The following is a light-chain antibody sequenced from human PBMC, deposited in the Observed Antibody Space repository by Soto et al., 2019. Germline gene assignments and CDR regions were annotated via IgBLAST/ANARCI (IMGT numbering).Light chain of an antibody. J-gene: IGKJ1*01. CDR3: QQYGSSHQRT. V-gene: IGKV3-20*01. Sequence: IVLTQSPGTLSLSPGERATLSGRASQSVSSSYLAWYQQKPGQAPRLLIYGASSRANGIPDRFSGSGSGTDFTLTLRRLEPQDFALYYCQQYGSSHQRTFGQGTKVDIK. CDR1: QSVSSSY. CDR2: GAS.